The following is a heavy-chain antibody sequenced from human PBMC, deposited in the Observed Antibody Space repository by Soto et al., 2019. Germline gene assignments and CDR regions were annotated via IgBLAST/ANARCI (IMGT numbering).Heavy chain of an antibody. CDR2: ISGSGGST. CDR1: GLTFSSYA. V-gene: IGHV3-23*01. J-gene: IGHJ6*02. CDR3: AKDGTDSSSWYWEVTYGMDV. Sequence: HPGGSLRLSCAASGLTFSSYAMSWVRQAPGKGLEWVSAISGSGGSTYYADSVKGRFTISRDNSKNTLYLQMNSLRAEDTAVYYFAKDGTDSSSWYWEVTYGMDVWGQGTTVTVSS. D-gene: IGHD6-13*01.